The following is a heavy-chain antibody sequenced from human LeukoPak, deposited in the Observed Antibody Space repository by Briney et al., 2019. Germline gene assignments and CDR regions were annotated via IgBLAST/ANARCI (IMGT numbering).Heavy chain of an antibody. J-gene: IGHJ4*02. CDR2: IWYDGSKK. CDR1: GFIFSNYG. Sequence: GGSLRLSCAASGFIFSNYGMFWVRQAPGKGLEWVAVIWYDGSKKYYVDSVKGRFTISRDNSKNTLNLQMNSLRAEDTAVYYCARDPHLAAAGTEAYFDYWGQGTLVTVSS. D-gene: IGHD6-13*01. V-gene: IGHV3-33*01. CDR3: ARDPHLAAAGTEAYFDY.